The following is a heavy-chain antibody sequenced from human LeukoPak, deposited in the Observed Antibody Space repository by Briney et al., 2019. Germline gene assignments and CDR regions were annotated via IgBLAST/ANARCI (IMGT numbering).Heavy chain of an antibody. V-gene: IGHV4-31*03. J-gene: IGHJ4*02. Sequence: SQTLSLTCTVSGGSISSGGYYWSWIRQHPGKGLEWIGYIYYSGSTYYNPSLKSRVTISVDTSKNQFSLKLSSVTAADTAVYYCARVSEYYDSSGFYYFDYWGQGTLVTVSS. CDR1: GGSISSGGYY. D-gene: IGHD3-22*01. CDR2: IYYSGST. CDR3: ARVSEYYDSSGFYYFDY.